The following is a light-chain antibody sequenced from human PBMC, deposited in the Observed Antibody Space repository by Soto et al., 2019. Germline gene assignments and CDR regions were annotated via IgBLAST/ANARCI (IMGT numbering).Light chain of an antibody. Sequence: QSALTQPPSASGSPGQSVTISCTGTSSDVGVYNSVSWYQQHPGKAPKLMIYEVSKRPSGVPDRFSGSKSGNTASLTVSGLQAEDEADYYCSAYVGSNSPDVFGTGTKLTVL. CDR2: EVS. CDR3: SAYVGSNSPDV. V-gene: IGLV2-8*01. J-gene: IGLJ1*01. CDR1: SSDVGVYNS.